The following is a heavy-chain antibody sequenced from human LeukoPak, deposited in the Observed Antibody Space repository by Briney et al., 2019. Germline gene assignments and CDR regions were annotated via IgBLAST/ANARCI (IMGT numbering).Heavy chain of an antibody. D-gene: IGHD3-16*02. CDR2: INPNSGGT. CDR3: ARAMGVIAYYYYGMDV. Sequence: SVQVSCKASGYTFTCYYMHWVRQAPGQGLEWMGWINPNSGGTNYAQKFQGRVTMTRDTSISTAYMELSRLRSDDTAVYYCARAMGVIAYYYYGMDVWGQGTTVTVSS. V-gene: IGHV1-2*02. CDR1: GYTFTCYY. J-gene: IGHJ6*02.